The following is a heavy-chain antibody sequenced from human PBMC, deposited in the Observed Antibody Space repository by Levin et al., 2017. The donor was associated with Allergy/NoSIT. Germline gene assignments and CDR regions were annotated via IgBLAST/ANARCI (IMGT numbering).Heavy chain of an antibody. V-gene: IGHV3-7*02. J-gene: IGHJ4*02. CDR1: GFTFSSYW. Sequence: PGGSLRLSCAASGFTFSSYWMSWVRQAPGKGLEWVANIKQDGSEKYYVDSVKGRFTISRDNAKNSLYLQMNSLRAEDTAVYYCARIYSYGYWGYYFDYWGQGTLVTVSS. D-gene: IGHD5-18*01. CDR2: IKQDGSEK. CDR3: ARIYSYGYWGYYFDY.